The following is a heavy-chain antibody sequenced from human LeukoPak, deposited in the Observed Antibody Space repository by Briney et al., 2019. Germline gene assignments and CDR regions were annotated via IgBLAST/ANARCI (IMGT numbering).Heavy chain of an antibody. Sequence: LKVSCKGSGYTFPNYWIGWVRQMPGKGLEWMGIIYPGDSNTRYSPSFQGQVTISADKSISTAYLQWSSLKASDTAMYYCARFAYGSDYFPGHYWGQGTLVTVSS. CDR3: ARFAYGSDYFPGHY. CDR2: IYPGDSNT. J-gene: IGHJ4*02. V-gene: IGHV5-51*01. D-gene: IGHD3-22*01. CDR1: GYTFPNYW.